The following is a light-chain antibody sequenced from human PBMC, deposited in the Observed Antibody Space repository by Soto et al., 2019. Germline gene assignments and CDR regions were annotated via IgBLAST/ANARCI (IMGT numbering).Light chain of an antibody. Sequence: QSALTQPASVSGSPGQSIAISCTGTFSDVGGYDYVSWYQQHPANAPKLMIYEVTKRPAGVSNRFAGSKSGNTAFLTTAGLQAEDEADYYVSSHTSGSTRVFGSGTKVTVL. CDR2: EVT. J-gene: IGLJ1*01. CDR1: FSDVGGYDY. CDR3: SSHTSGSTRV. V-gene: IGLV2-14*01.